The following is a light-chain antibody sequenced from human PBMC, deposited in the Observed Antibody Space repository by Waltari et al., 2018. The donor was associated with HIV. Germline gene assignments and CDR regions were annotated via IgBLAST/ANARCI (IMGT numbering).Light chain of an antibody. Sequence: QSVLTQPASVSGSPGQSVTIPGTGTSSNFGFDNSVSCYQQYPRKAPPLIIYEVSSRPPGVSDRFSCSKSGNTASLTIAGLQNEDEADYFCTSYTTSDTLRFGGGTKVTVL. V-gene: IGLV2-14*03. CDR1: SSNFGFDNS. CDR3: TSYTTSDTLR. J-gene: IGLJ3*02. CDR2: EVS.